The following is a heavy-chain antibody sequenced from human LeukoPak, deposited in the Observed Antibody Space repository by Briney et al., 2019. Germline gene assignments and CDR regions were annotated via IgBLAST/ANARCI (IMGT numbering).Heavy chain of an antibody. CDR1: GFTFSGYT. Sequence: GGSLRLSCAASGFTFSGYTMNWVRQIPGKGLEWISSIGGTSAYIYYADSVKGRFTNSRDNAKNSLYLQMNSLGVEDTAVYYCAREMYYIPEYWGQGTLVTVSS. CDR3: AREMYYIPEY. V-gene: IGHV3-21*06. J-gene: IGHJ4*02. CDR2: IGGTSAYI. D-gene: IGHD3-10*01.